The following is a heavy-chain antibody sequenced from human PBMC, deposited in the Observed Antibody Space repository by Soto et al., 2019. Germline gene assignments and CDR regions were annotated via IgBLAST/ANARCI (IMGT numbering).Heavy chain of an antibody. CDR3: AREAGYSYGYVFDY. D-gene: IGHD5-18*01. CDR2: IIPVLGVG. J-gene: IGHJ4*02. V-gene: IGHV1-69*09. CDR1: GGTFGNHA. Sequence: QAKLVQSGAEVKKPGSSVKVSCTASGGTFGNHAISWVRQAPGQGLEWMGGIIPVLGVGDNAQKFQGRVTITADTSTNTAYMELSSLRSEDTAHYYCAREAGYSYGYVFDYWGQGTLVIVSS.